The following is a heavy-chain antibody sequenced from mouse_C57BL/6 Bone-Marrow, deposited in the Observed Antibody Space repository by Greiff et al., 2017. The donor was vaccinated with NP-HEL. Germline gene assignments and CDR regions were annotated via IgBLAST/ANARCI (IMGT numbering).Heavy chain of an antibody. CDR1: GYTFTSYW. CDR2: IDPSDSET. V-gene: IGHV1-52*01. J-gene: IGHJ4*01. D-gene: IGHD4-1*01. CDR3: ARSPWGYYAMDY. Sequence: VQLKQPGAELVRPGSSVKLSCKASGYTFTSYWMHWVKQRPIQGLEWIGNIDPSDSETHYNQKFKDKATLTVDKSSSTAYMQLSSLTSEDSAVYYCARSPWGYYAMDYWGQGTSVTVSS.